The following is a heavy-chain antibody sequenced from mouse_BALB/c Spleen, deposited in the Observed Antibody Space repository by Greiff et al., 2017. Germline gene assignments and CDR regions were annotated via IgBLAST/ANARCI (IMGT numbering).Heavy chain of an antibody. J-gene: IGHJ3*01. CDR1: GFSLTGYG. D-gene: IGHD1-1*01. CDR3: ARDQGYYGSSYGFAY. CDR2: IWGDGST. V-gene: IGHV2-6-7*01. Sequence: QVQLKESGPGLVAPSQSLSITCTVSGFSLTGYGVNWVRQPPGKGLEWLGMIWGDGSTDYNSALKSRLSISKDNSKSQVFLKMNSLQTDDTARYYCARDQGYYGSSYGFAYWGQGTLVTVSA.